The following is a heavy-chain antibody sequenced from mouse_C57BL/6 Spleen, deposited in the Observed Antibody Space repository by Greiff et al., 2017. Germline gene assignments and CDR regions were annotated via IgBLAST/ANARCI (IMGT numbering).Heavy chain of an antibody. D-gene: IGHD1-1*01. CDR3: ASTVVARYFDV. CDR2: IYPSDSET. CDR1: GYTFTSYW. Sequence: QVQLQQPGAELVRPGSSVKLSCKASGYTFTSYWMDWVKQRTGQGLEWIGNIYPSDSETHYNQKFKDKATLTVDKSSSTAYMQLSSLTSEDSAVYYCASTVVARYFDVWGTGTTVTVSS. V-gene: IGHV1-61*01. J-gene: IGHJ1*03.